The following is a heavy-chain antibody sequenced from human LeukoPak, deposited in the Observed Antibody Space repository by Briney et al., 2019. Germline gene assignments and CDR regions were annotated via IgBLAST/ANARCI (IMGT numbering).Heavy chain of an antibody. CDR2: TNHSGST. CDR3: ARETTVTTLGYYGMDV. D-gene: IGHD4-17*01. CDR1: GGSFSGYY. V-gene: IGHV4-34*01. Sequence: SETLSLTCAVYGGSFSGYYWSWIRQPPGKGLEWIGETNHSGSTNYNPSLKSRVTMSVDTSKNQFSLKLSSVTAADTAVYYCARETTVTTLGYYGMDVWGQGTTVTVSS. J-gene: IGHJ6*02.